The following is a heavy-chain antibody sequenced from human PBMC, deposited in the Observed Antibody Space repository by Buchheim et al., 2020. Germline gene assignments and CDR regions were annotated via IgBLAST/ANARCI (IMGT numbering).Heavy chain of an antibody. D-gene: IGHD5-12*01. Sequence: EVQLVESGGGLVQPGGSLRLSCAASGFSFSDYSLNWVRQAPGKGLEWVSYISSSSGTIYYTDSVKGRFTISRDNAKNSLYLQMNSLRAEDTAVYVCARHGYVGRGFDDWGQGTL. CDR2: ISSSSGTI. CDR1: GFSFSDYS. CDR3: ARHGYVGRGFDD. J-gene: IGHJ4*02. V-gene: IGHV3-48*01.